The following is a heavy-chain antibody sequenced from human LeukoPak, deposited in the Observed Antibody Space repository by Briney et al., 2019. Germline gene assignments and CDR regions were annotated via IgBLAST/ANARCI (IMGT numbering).Heavy chain of an antibody. J-gene: IGHJ4*02. Sequence: PGGSLRLSCAASGFTFSSYGMSWVRQAPGKGLEWVSAISGSGGSTYYADSVKGRFTISRDNSKNTLYLQMNTLRAEDTAIYYCARDLLVTLDYWGQGTLVTVSS. CDR3: ARDLLVTLDY. V-gene: IGHV3-23*01. CDR1: GFTFSSYG. D-gene: IGHD3-9*01. CDR2: ISGSGGST.